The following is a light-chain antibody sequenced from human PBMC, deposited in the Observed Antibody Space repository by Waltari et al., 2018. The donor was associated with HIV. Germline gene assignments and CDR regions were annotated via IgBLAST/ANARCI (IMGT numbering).Light chain of an antibody. V-gene: IGLV3-21*02. Sequence: SYVLTQPPSVSVAPGHTARIPCGGNNIGSKSVHWYQQRPGQTPVLVVYDDSCRPSGIPERFSGSNSGYTATRTISRVEAGDEADYYCQLWDSSRGLVFGGGTKLTVL. CDR1: NIGSKS. J-gene: IGLJ2*01. CDR2: DDS. CDR3: QLWDSSRGLV.